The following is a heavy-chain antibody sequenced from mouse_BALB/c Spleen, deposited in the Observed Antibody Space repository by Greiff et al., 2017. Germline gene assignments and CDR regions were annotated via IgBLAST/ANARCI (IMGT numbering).Heavy chain of an antibody. CDR3: ARYDDGYYVDYAMDY. Sequence: VQLQQSGPELVKPGASVKMSCKASGYTFTSYVMHWVKQKPGQGLEWIGYINPYNDGTKYNEKFKGKATLTSDKSSSTAYMELSSLTSEDSAVYYCARYDDGYYVDYAMDYWGQGTSVTVSS. J-gene: IGHJ4*01. V-gene: IGHV1-14*01. CDR1: GYTFTSYV. CDR2: INPYNDGT. D-gene: IGHD2-3*01.